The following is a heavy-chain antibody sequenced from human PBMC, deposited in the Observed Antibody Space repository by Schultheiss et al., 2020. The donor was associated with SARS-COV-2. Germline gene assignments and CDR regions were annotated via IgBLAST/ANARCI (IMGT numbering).Heavy chain of an antibody. V-gene: IGHV4-59*08. Sequence: SETLSLTCTVSGGSISSYYWSWIRQPPGKGLEWIGYIYYSGSTNYNPSLKSRVTISVDTSKNQFSLKLSSVTAADTAVYYCARGRSSSSSRKPIDYWGQGTLVTVSS. CDR2: IYYSGST. CDR1: GGSISSYY. CDR3: ARGRSSSSSRKPIDY. D-gene: IGHD6-13*01. J-gene: IGHJ4*02.